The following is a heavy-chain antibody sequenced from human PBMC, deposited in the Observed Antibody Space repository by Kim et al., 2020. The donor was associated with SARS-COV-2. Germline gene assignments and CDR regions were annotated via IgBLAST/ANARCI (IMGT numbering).Heavy chain of an antibody. D-gene: IGHD6-13*01. CDR3: ARAGYSSSWYGIKGYFDP. CDR1: GGSFSGYY. V-gene: IGHV4-34*01. J-gene: IGHJ2*01. Sequence: SETLSLTCAVYGGSFSGYYWSWIRQPPGKGLEWIGEINHSGSTNYNPSLKSRVTISVDTSKNQFSLKLSSVTAADTAVYYCARAGYSSSWYGIKGYFDP. CDR2: INHSGST.